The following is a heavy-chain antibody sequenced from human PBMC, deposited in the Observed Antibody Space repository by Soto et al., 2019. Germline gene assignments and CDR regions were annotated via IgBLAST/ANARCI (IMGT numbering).Heavy chain of an antibody. J-gene: IGHJ3*02. D-gene: IGHD6-13*01. Sequence: GGSLRLSCAASGFTFSNYAMSWVRQAPGKGLEWVSGISGSGGSTYYADSVKGRFTISRDNSKNSLYLQMNSLRAEDTAVFYFAKRAPYSSSWYNAFNIWGQGTMVTVSS. V-gene: IGHV3-23*01. CDR3: AKRAPYSSSWYNAFNI. CDR2: ISGSGGST. CDR1: GFTFSNYA.